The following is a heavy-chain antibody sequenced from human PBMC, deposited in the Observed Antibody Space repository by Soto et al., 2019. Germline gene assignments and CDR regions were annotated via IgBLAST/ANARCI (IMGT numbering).Heavy chain of an antibody. V-gene: IGHV3-9*01. Sequence: EVQLVESGGGLVQPGRSLRLPCAASGFTFDDYAMHGVRQAPGKGLEWVSGISWNSGSIGYADSVKGRFTISRDNAKTSLYLKMNSLRAEDTVLYYCAKDKDDYGDYEAAFDIWGQGTMVTVSS. CDR1: GFTFDDYA. CDR2: ISWNSGSI. D-gene: IGHD4-17*01. CDR3: AKDKDDYGDYEAAFDI. J-gene: IGHJ3*02.